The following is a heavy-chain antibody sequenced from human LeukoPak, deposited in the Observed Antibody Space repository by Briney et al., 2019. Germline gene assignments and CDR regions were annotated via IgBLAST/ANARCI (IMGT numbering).Heavy chain of an antibody. CDR2: IYYSGST. V-gene: IGHV4-39*07. CDR3: ARDSTPPGVGIDY. J-gene: IGHJ4*02. D-gene: IGHD2-15*01. CDR1: GGSISSSSYY. Sequence: PSETLSLTCTVSGGSISSSSYYWGWIRQPPGKGLEWIGSIYYSGSTYYNPSLKSRVTISVDTSKNQFSLKLSSVTAADTAVYYCARDSTPPGVGIDYWGQGTLVTVSS.